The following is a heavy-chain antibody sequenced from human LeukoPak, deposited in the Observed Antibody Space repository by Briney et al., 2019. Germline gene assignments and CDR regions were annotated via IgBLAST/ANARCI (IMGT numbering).Heavy chain of an antibody. CDR3: ARQSQAYCGGDCSSGAFDI. Sequence: SETLSLTCTVSGGSISGYYWSWIRQPPGKGLEWIGYIYYSGSTNYNPSLKSRVTISVDTSKNQFSLKLSSVTAADTAVYYCARQSQAYCGGDCSSGAFDIWGQGTMVTVSS. CDR1: GGSISGYY. CDR2: IYYSGST. V-gene: IGHV4-59*08. D-gene: IGHD2-21*02. J-gene: IGHJ3*02.